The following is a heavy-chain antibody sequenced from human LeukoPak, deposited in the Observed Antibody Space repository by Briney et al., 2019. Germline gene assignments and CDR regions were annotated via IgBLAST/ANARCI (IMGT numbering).Heavy chain of an antibody. V-gene: IGHV3-48*01. CDR1: GFTFSSYW. Sequence: GSLRLSCAASGFTFSSYWMSWVRQAPGKGLEWVSYISSSSSTIYYADSVKGRFTISRDNAKNSLYLQMNSLRAEDTAVYYCARDLDGGSDYWGQGTLVTVSS. J-gene: IGHJ4*02. CDR3: ARDLDGGSDY. CDR2: ISSSSSTI. D-gene: IGHD3-16*01.